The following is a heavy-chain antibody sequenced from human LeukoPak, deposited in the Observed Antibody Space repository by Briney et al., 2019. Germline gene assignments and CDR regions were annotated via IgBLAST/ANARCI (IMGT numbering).Heavy chain of an antibody. CDR1: GYSISSGYY. CDR3: ARHNNYDFWSGYFDY. J-gene: IGHJ4*02. D-gene: IGHD3-3*01. Sequence: PSETLSLTCAVSGYSISSGYYWGWIRQPPGKGLERIGSIYHSGSTYYNPSLKSRVTISVDTSKNQFSLKLSSVTAADTAVYYCARHNNYDFWSGYFDYWGQGTLVTVSS. V-gene: IGHV4-38-2*01. CDR2: IYHSGST.